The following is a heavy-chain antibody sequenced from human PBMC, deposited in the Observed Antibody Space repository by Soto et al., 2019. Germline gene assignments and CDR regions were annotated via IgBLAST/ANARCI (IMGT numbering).Heavy chain of an antibody. V-gene: IGHV1-18*01. CDR2: ISGYNGNT. J-gene: IGHJ4*02. CDR3: ARDRGPADY. CDR1: GYTFTNYA. Sequence: QIQLVQSGVEVKKPGASVKVSCKASGYTFTNYAISWVRQAPGQGLEWMGWISGYNGNTDYAQKCKGRLTMTTDTSTTTAYMELRSLRSADTAVYYCARDRGPADYWGQGTLVTVSS. D-gene: IGHD5-12*01.